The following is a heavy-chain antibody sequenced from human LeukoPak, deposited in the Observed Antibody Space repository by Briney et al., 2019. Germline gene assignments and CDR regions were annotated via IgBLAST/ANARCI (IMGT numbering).Heavy chain of an antibody. CDR1: GFTFEDYG. J-gene: IGHJ4*02. CDR2: INWNGGNT. V-gene: IGHV3-20*04. CDR3: ASGYSYGLFDY. Sequence: GGSLRLSCAASGFTFEDYGMSWVRQPPGKGLEWVSGINWNGGNTGYADSVRGRFTISRDNAKNSLYLQMNSLRAEDTAVYYCASGYSYGLFDYWGQGTLVTVSS. D-gene: IGHD5-18*01.